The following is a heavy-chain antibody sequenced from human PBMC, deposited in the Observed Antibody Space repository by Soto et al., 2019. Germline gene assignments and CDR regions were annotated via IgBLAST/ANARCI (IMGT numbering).Heavy chain of an antibody. J-gene: IGHJ4*02. V-gene: IGHV1-46*01. CDR1: GYTFTSYY. Sequence: ASVKVSCKASGYTFTSYYMHWVRQAPGQGLEWMGIINPSGGSTSYAQKFQGRVTMTRDTSTSTVYMELSSLRSEDTAVYYCARDRPYYYDSSGLEGPWGQGSLVTVSS. CDR3: ARDRPYYYDSSGLEGP. CDR2: INPSGGST. D-gene: IGHD3-22*01.